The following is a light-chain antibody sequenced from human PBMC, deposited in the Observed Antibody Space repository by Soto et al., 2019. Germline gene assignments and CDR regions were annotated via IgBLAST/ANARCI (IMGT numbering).Light chain of an antibody. CDR3: QQYGSSPRT. Sequence: EIVLTQSPATLSLSPGERATLSCGASQSVSSSYLAWYQQKPGLAPRLLIYDASSRATGIPDRFSGSGSRSAFTLTISRLEPEDFAVYYWQQYGSSPRTFGQGTKLEIK. CDR1: QSVSSSY. J-gene: IGKJ2*01. CDR2: DAS. V-gene: IGKV3D-20*01.